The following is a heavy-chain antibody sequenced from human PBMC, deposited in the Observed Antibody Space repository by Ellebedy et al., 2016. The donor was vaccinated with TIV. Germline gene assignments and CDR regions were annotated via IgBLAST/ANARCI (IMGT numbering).Heavy chain of an antibody. Sequence: GGSLRLSXAVPGIRFSNFFMSWVRQAPGKGLEWVSTISGGGDKTYLADSVKGRFIISRDNFRNTLYLQMNGLTTDDTAVYYCRPGHYSGSWGLGSLVTVSS. V-gene: IGHV3-23*01. CDR3: RPGHYSGS. J-gene: IGHJ4*02. CDR1: GIRFSNFF. CDR2: ISGGGDKT.